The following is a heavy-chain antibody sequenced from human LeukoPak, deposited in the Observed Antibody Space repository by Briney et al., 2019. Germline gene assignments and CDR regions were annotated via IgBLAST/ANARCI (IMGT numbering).Heavy chain of an antibody. CDR3: AREGGIARPPYLYYYIDV. Sequence: ASVKVSCKPSGYTFTSYYMHWVRQTPGQGLEWMGLINPTGGSTGYAQKFQGRVTMTRDMSTSTDYMELSSLRSEDTAIYYCAREGGIARPPYLYYYIDVWGKGTAVTVSS. J-gene: IGHJ6*03. CDR1: GYTFTSYY. V-gene: IGHV1-46*01. CDR2: INPTGGST. D-gene: IGHD6-6*01.